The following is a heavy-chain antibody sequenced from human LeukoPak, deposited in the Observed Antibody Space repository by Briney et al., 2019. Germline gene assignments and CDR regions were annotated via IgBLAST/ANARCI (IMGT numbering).Heavy chain of an antibody. V-gene: IGHV3-23*01. D-gene: IGHD5-12*01. Sequence: GGSLRLSCAASGFTFSSYGMSWVRQAPGKGLEWVSAISGSGGSTYYADSVKGRFTISRDNSKNTLYLQMNSLRAEDTAVYYCARDLSLADSGYDFGDYWGQGTLVTVSS. J-gene: IGHJ4*02. CDR3: ARDLSLADSGYDFGDY. CDR1: GFTFSSYG. CDR2: ISGSGGST.